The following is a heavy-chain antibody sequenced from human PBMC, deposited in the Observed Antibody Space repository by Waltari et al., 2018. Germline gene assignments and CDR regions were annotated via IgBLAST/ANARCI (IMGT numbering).Heavy chain of an antibody. J-gene: IGHJ4*02. CDR1: GYTFTSYY. CDR2: INPSGGST. V-gene: IGHV1-46*01. D-gene: IGHD3-22*01. Sequence: QVQLVQSGAEVKKPGASVKVSCKASGYTFTSYYMHWVRQAPGQGLEWMGIINPSGGSTSYAQKFQGRVTMTRDTSTSTVYMELSSLRSEDTAVYYCARVRGVDSSGYYFDFGAREPWSPSPQ. CDR3: ARVRGVDSSGYYFD.